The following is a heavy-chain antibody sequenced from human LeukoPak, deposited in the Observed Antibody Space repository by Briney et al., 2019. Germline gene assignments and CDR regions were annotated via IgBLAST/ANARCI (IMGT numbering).Heavy chain of an antibody. CDR2: INHSGST. J-gene: IGHJ4*02. Sequence: SETLSLTCAVYGGSFSPYYWSWIRQPPGKGMEWMGEINHSGSTNYNPSLKSRVTISVDTSKNQFSLRLSSVTAADTAVYYCARGGFYCGGDCYVDYWGQGTLVTVSS. CDR3: ARGGFYCGGDCYVDY. D-gene: IGHD2-21*02. CDR1: GGSFSPYY. V-gene: IGHV4-34*01.